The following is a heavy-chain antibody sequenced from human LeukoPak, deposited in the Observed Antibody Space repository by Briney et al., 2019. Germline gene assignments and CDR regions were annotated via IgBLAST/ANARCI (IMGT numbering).Heavy chain of an antibody. D-gene: IGHD3-9*01. CDR2: ISSSGKTI. CDR1: GFTFSDYY. J-gene: IGHJ3*02. Sequence: GGSLRLSCAASGFTFSDYYMSWIRQTPGKGLEWISHISSSGKTIYYTDSVKGRFTISRDNAKNSLYLQMNSLRAEDTAVYYCARETYYDILTGYSDAFDIWGQGTMVTVSS. V-gene: IGHV3-11*04. CDR3: ARETYYDILTGYSDAFDI.